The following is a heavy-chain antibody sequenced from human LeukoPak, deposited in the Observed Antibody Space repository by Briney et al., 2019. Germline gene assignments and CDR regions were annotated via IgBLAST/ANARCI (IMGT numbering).Heavy chain of an antibody. CDR1: GFTFSNAW. V-gene: IGHV3-15*01. CDR2: IKSKPAGETT. D-gene: IGHD2-21*02. CDR3: TTCGGDCYFNY. Sequence: GGSLRLSCAASGFTFSNAWMNWVRRAPGKGLEWVGRIKSKPAGETTTYAAPVKGRFTISRDDSRNTLYLQMNSLKTEDTAVYYCTTCGGDCYFNYWGQGTLVTVSS. J-gene: IGHJ4*02.